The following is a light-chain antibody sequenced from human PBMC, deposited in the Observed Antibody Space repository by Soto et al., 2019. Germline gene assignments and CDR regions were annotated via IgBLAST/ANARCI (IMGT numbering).Light chain of an antibody. CDR3: SSYTTTRTLV. Sequence: QSVLTQPASVSGSPGQSITISCTGTSSDIGGFNYVSWYQHHPGKAPKLMIHNVSSRPSGVSDRFSGSKSGYTASLTISGLQAEDEADYYCSSYTTTRTLVFGGGTTLTVL. J-gene: IGLJ2*01. CDR2: NVS. CDR1: SSDIGGFNY. V-gene: IGLV2-14*03.